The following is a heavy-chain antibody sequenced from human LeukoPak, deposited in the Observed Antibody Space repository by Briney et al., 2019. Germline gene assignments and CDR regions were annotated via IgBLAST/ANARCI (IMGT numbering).Heavy chain of an antibody. V-gene: IGHV3-23*01. J-gene: IGHJ4*02. CDR1: GFTFSSYG. CDR2: ISGSGGST. CDR3: AKDLRGYYYWDY. Sequence: PGGSLRLSCAASGFTFSSYGMSWVRQAPGKGLEWVSAISGSGGSTYYADSVRGRFTISRDNSKNTLYLQMNSLRAEDTAVYYCAKDLRGYYYWDYWGQGTLVTVSS. D-gene: IGHD3-22*01.